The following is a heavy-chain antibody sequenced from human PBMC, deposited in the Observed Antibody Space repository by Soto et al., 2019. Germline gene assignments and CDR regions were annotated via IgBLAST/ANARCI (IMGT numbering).Heavy chain of an antibody. J-gene: IGHJ6*02. V-gene: IGHV1-46*01. Sequence: PPASVKVSCKASGYTFTSYYMHWVRQAPGQGLEWMGIINPSGGITSYAQKFQGRVTMTRDTSTSTVYMELSSLRSEDTAVYYCAREFYDFWSGNMPGDYYYGMDVWGQGTTVTVYS. CDR2: INPSGGIT. CDR1: GYTFTSYY. D-gene: IGHD3-3*01. CDR3: AREFYDFWSGNMPGDYYYGMDV.